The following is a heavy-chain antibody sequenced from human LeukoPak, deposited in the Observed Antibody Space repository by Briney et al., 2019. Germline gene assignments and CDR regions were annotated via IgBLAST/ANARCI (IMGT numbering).Heavy chain of an antibody. J-gene: IGHJ4*02. CDR3: ARKGLRPLEWLSEYFFDY. V-gene: IGHV4-34*01. Sequence: PSETLSLTCAVYGGSFSGYYWSWIRQPPGKGLEWIGEINHSGSTNYNPSLKSRVTISVDTSKNQFSLKLSSVTAADTAVYYCARKGLRPLEWLSEYFFDYWGQGTLVSVAS. D-gene: IGHD3-3*01. CDR1: GGSFSGYY. CDR2: INHSGST.